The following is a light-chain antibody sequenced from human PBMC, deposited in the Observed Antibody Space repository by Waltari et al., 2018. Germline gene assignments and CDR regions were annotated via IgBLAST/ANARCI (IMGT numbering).Light chain of an antibody. Sequence: DIVMTQSPDSLAVSLGERATINCKSSQSVLYSSNNKNYLAWYQQKPGHPPKLLNYWASARESGVPDRFGGSGSGTDFTLTISSLQAEDVAVYYCQQYYTTPFTFGPGTRVHIK. CDR1: QSVLYSSNNKNY. CDR3: QQYYTTPFT. J-gene: IGKJ3*01. CDR2: WAS. V-gene: IGKV4-1*01.